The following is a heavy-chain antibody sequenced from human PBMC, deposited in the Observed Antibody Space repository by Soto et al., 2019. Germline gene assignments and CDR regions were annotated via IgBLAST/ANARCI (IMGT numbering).Heavy chain of an antibody. CDR1: GYTFTSYG. CDR3: ARDQASMVRGVIITTPLY. D-gene: IGHD3-10*01. CDR2: ISAYNGNT. Sequence: ASVKVSCKASGYTFTSYGISWVRQAPGQGLEWMGWISAYNGNTNYAQKLQGRVTMTTDTSTSTAYMELRSLRSDDTAVYYCARDQASMVRGVIITTPLYWGQGTLVTVSS. V-gene: IGHV1-18*01. J-gene: IGHJ4*02.